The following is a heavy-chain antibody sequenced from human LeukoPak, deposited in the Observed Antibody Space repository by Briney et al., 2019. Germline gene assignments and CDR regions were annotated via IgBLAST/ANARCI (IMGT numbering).Heavy chain of an antibody. Sequence: PSETLSLTCTVSGGSISSSSYYWGWIRQPPGKGLEWIGTIYYSGSTYYNPSLKSRVNISVDTSKNQFSLKLNSVTDADTSVYYCARANYWYYYMDVWGKGTTVTVSS. CDR1: GGSISSSSYY. CDR2: IYYSGST. V-gene: IGHV4-39*07. D-gene: IGHD2-8*02. J-gene: IGHJ6*03. CDR3: ARANYWYYYMDV.